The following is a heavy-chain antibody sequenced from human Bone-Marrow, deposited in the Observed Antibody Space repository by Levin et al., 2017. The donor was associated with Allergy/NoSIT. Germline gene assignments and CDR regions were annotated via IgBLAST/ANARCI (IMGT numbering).Heavy chain of an antibody. CDR3: ARDMIAATGRHFDY. J-gene: IGHJ4*02. V-gene: IGHV3-33*01. D-gene: IGHD6-13*01. CDR2: IWYNGTST. CDR1: GFTLNAYG. Sequence: RGESLKISCIVSGFTLNAYGMHWVRQAPGKGLEWLAFIWYNGTSTFYAESVKGRFTISRDTAQHTLYLQMNTLRVEDTAMYFCARDMIAATGRHFDYWGQGTLVTVSS.